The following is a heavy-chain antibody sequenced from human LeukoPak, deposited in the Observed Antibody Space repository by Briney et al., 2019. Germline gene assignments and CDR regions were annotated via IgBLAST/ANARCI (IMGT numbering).Heavy chain of an antibody. CDR2: TAGDGIAT. D-gene: IGHD3-3*01. CDR1: GFPFSSFW. V-gene: IGHV3-74*01. J-gene: IGHJ4*02. Sequence: GGSLRLSCAASGFPFSSFWMHWVRQAPGKGLVWVSRTAGDGIATAYADSVKVRFTISRDNAKTTLYLQMSSLRADEKAVDYCARVRGADYVFWSAYSHWGQGTLVTVSP. CDR3: ARVRGADYVFWSAYSH.